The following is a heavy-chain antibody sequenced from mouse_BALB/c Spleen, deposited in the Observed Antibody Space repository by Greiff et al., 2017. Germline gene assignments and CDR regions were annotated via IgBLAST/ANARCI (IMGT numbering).Heavy chain of an antibody. V-gene: IGHV3-8*02. D-gene: IGHD1-1*01. CDR1: GDSITSGY. J-gene: IGHJ2*01. CDR3: ARSGDHYYGSIYYFDY. Sequence: EVQLQQSGPSLVKPSQTLSLTCSVTGDSITSGYWNWIRKFPGNKLEYMGYISYSGSTYYNPFLKSRISITRDTSKNQYYLQLNSVTTEDTATYYCARSGDHYYGSIYYFDYWGQGTTLTVSS. CDR2: ISYSGST.